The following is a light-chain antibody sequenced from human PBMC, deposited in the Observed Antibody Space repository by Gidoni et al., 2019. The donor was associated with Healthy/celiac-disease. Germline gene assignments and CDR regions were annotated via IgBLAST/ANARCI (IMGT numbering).Light chain of an antibody. CDR1: SSDVVGYNY. V-gene: IGLV2-14*01. J-gene: IGLJ2*01. CDR3: SSYTSSSTSYVV. Sequence: QSALTQPASVSGSPGQSITISCTGTSSDVVGYNYVSWYQQHPGKAPKLMIYEVSNRPSGVSNRFSGSKSGNTASLTISGLQAEDEADYYCSSYTSSSTSYVVFGGGTKLTVL. CDR2: EVS.